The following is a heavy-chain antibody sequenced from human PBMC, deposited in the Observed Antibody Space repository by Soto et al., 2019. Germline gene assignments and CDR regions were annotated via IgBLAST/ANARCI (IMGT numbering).Heavy chain of an antibody. J-gene: IGHJ4*02. CDR3: ARDASRREAVADY. CDR1: GYTSTSYG. CDR2: ISAYNGNT. Sequence: QVQLVQSGAEVKKPGASVKVSCKASGYTSTSYGISWVRQAPGQGLEWMGWISAYNGNTNYAQKLQGRVTMTTDTSTSTAYRELRSLRSDDSAVYYCARDASRREAVADYWGQGTLVTVSS. D-gene: IGHD6-19*01. V-gene: IGHV1-18*01.